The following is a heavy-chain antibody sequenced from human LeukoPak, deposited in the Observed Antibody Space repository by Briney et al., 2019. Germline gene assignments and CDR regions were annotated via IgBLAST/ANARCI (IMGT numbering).Heavy chain of an antibody. J-gene: IGHJ4*02. CDR1: GGTFGGYY. CDR3: ARGEGSGSYMSYFEH. D-gene: IGHD3-10*01. CDR2: IDHSGNT. Sequence: SETLSLTCAVYGGTFGGYYWTWIRQAPGKGLEWIGEIDHSGNTNYNPSLKSRVTMSGDTSKNQFSLKLSSVSAADTAVYYCARGEGSGSYMSYFEHWGQGTLVTVSS. V-gene: IGHV4-34*01.